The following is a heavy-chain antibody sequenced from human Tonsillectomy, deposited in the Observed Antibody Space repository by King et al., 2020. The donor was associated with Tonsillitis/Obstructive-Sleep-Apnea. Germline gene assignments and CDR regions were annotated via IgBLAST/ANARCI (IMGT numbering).Heavy chain of an antibody. Sequence: QLVQSGAEVKKPGSSVKVSCKASGGTFSSYAISWVRQAPGQGLEWMGGIIPIFGTANYAQKFQGRVTITADESTSTAYMELSSLRSEDTAVYYCARVSGYCTSTTCYGAFDFWGQGTMVTVSS. CDR1: GGTFSSYA. D-gene: IGHD2-2*01. J-gene: IGHJ3*01. V-gene: IGHV1-69*12. CDR3: ARVSGYCTSTTCYGAFDF. CDR2: IIPIFGTA.